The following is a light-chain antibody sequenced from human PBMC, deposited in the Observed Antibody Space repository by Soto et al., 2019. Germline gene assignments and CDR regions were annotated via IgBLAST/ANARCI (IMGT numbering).Light chain of an antibody. CDR3: CSYTVGDTVV. CDR1: SSNIGSNY. CDR2: RDN. V-gene: IGLV1-47*01. J-gene: IGLJ2*01. Sequence: QSVLTQPPSASGTPGQRVTIPCSGSSSNIGSNYVFWHQQLPGTAPKLLVYRDNQRPSGVPDRFSGSKSGTSASLDISGLRSEDEADYYCCSYTVGDTVVFGGGTKVTVL.